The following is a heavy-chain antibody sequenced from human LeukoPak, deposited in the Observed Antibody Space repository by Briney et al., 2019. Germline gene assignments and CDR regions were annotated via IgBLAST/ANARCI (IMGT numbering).Heavy chain of an antibody. CDR2: VIPIFGTA. CDR1: GGTFTNYA. CDR3: AREGRLRYNWSGQGFDC. V-gene: IGHV1-69*13. Sequence: SVKVSCKASGGTFTNYAISWVCQAPGQALEWMGGVIPIFGTAHYAQKFQGRVTITADESTSTAYMEVSSLRSEDTAVHYCAREGRLRYNWSGQGFDCWGQGTLATVSS. D-gene: IGHD1-1*01. J-gene: IGHJ4*02.